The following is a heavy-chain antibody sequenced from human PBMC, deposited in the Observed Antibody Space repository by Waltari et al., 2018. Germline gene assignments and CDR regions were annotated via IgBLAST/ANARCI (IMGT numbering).Heavy chain of an antibody. CDR1: GFTFSSYG. V-gene: IGHV3-30*18. J-gene: IGHJ3*02. CDR3: AKDLENWNLPYHDAFDI. Sequence: QVQLVESGGGVVQPGRSLRLSCADSGFTFSSYGMHWVRQAPGQGLEWVAVISYDGSNKYYADSVKGRFTISRDNSKNTLYLQMNSLRAEDTAVYYCAKDLENWNLPYHDAFDIWGQGTMVTVSS. D-gene: IGHD1-1*01. CDR2: ISYDGSNK.